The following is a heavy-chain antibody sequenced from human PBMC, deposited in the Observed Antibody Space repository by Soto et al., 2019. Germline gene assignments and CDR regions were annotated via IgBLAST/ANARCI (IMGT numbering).Heavy chain of an antibody. CDR2: ISYDGSNK. D-gene: IGHD3-22*01. V-gene: IGHV3-30-3*01. J-gene: IGHJ4*02. CDR1: GFTFRSYA. Sequence: VGSLRLSCGASGFTFRSYAMHWVRQTPGKGLEWVAVISYDGSNKHYADSVKGRFSISRDNAKNMLYLQMDSLSSEDTAVYYCVRSMIIVVRLIGLDYWGQGTLVTVSS. CDR3: VRSMIIVVRLIGLDY.